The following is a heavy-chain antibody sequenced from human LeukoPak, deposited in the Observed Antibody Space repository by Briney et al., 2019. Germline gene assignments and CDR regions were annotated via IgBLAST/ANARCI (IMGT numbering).Heavy chain of an antibody. D-gene: IGHD3-3*01. CDR3: ARDTNAGYDFWSGYYNEQNWFDP. CDR1: GYTFTSYG. Sequence: GASVKVSCEASGYTFTSYGISWVRQAPGQRLEWMGWICAYNGNTNYAQKLQRRVTMTTDTSTSTAYMELRSLRSDDTAVYYCARDTNAGYDFWSGYYNEQNWFDPWGQGTLVTVSS. J-gene: IGHJ5*02. CDR2: ICAYNGNT. V-gene: IGHV1-18*01.